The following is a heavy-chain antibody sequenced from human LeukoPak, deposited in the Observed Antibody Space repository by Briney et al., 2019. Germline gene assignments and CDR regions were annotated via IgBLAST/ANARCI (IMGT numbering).Heavy chain of an antibody. CDR1: GGSFSGYY. D-gene: IGHD6-19*01. CDR3: ARRGGWYKIDY. V-gene: IGHV4-34*01. J-gene: IGHJ4*02. Sequence: PSETLSLTCAVYGGSFSGYYWSWIRQPPGKGLEWIGEINHSGSTNYNPSLKSRVTISVDTSKNQFSLKLSSVTAADTAVYYCARRGGWYKIDYWGQGTLVTVSS. CDR2: INHSGST.